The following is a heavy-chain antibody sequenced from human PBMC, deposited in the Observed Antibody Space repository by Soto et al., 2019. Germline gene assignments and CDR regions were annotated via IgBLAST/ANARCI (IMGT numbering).Heavy chain of an antibody. CDR1: GYTFTSYG. V-gene: IGHV1-18*01. CDR2: ISAYNGNT. Sequence: QVQLVQSGAEVKKPGASVKVSCKASGYTFTSYGISWVRQAPGQGREWMGWISAYNGNTNYAKKLQGRVTVTTDIATSTAYMKLRSLRPDDTAVYYCARDRGYSVYDGAWGQGTLVTVSS. CDR3: ARDRGYSVYDGA. J-gene: IGHJ4*02. D-gene: IGHD5-12*01.